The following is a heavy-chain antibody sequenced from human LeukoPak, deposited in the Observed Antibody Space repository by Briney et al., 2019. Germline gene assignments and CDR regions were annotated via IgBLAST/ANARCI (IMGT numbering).Heavy chain of an antibody. V-gene: IGHV1-24*01. CDR3: ATGQAWSDAFDI. CDR1: GYTLTELS. J-gene: IGHJ3*02. Sequence: ASVKVSCKVSGYTLTELSMHWVRQAPGKGLEWMGGFDPEDGVTIYAQKFQGRVTMTEDTSTDTAYMELSSLRSEDTAVYYCATGQAWSDAFDIWGQGTMVTVSS. CDR2: FDPEDGVT. D-gene: IGHD2-15*01.